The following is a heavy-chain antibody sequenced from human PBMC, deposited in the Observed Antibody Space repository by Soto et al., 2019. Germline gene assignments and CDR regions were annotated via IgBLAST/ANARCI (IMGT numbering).Heavy chain of an antibody. CDR3: ARESDIVVVPAAKXATVTTRYYYYYYGMDV. CDR1: GYTFTSYG. D-gene: IGHD2-2*01. CDR2: ISAYNGNT. V-gene: IGHV1-18*01. Sequence: ASVKVSCKASGYTFTSYGISWVRQAPGQGLEWMGWISAYNGNTNYAQKLQGRVTMTTDTSTSTAYMELRSLRSDDTAVYYCARESDIVVVPAAKXATVTTRYYYYYYGMDVWGQGTTVTVSS. J-gene: IGHJ6*02.